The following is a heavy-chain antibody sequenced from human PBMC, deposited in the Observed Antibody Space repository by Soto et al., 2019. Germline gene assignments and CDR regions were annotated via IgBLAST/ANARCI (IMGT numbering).Heavy chain of an antibody. CDR1: GFTFSHYW. J-gene: IGHJ4*02. CDR3: ARIGYSSSSFDY. D-gene: IGHD6-6*01. Sequence: GGSLRLSCAASGFTFSHYWMSWVRQAPGKGLEWVANIKQDGTVEYYVESVKGRFTISRDNAKNSLYLQMNSLRDEDTAVYYCARIGYSSSSFDYWGQGTLVTVSS. V-gene: IGHV3-7*01. CDR2: IKQDGTVE.